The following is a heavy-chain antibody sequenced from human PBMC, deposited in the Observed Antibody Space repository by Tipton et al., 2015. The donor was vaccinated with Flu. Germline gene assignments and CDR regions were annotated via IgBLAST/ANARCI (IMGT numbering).Heavy chain of an antibody. D-gene: IGHD2-8*02. V-gene: IGHV3-53*01. Sequence: VQLVQSGGGLIQPGESLRLSCAASGFSVGSNYMIWVRQAPGKGLESVAVIFGDVTRKYADSVKGRFTISKDNSKNTVHLQMNSLRVEDTAVYYCARVVMYQNWFDPWGPGTLVTVSS. CDR1: GFSVGSNY. CDR2: IFGDVTR. J-gene: IGHJ5*02. CDR3: ARVVMYQNWFDP.